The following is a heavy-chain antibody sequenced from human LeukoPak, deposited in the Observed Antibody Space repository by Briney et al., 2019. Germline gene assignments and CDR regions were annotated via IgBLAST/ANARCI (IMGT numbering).Heavy chain of an antibody. CDR3: ARDNTGSIDH. Sequence: PGGSLRLSCTASGFVFSNYWMLWVRQAPGTGLEWVSLIQSDGSCTTYTDSMKGRFIISRDNAKNTLYLQMTSLTAVDTAVYYCARDNTGSIDHWGQGTLVTVSS. CDR1: GFVFSNYW. V-gene: IGHV3-74*01. D-gene: IGHD2-8*02. CDR2: IQSDGSCT. J-gene: IGHJ4*02.